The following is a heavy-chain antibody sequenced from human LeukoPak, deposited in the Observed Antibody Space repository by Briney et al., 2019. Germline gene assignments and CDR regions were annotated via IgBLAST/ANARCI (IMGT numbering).Heavy chain of an antibody. V-gene: IGHV1-2*02. CDR3: ARVEDGYSSSLTYYYMDV. D-gene: IGHD5-18*01. J-gene: IGHJ6*03. CDR2: INPNSGGT. CDR1: GYTFTGYY. Sequence: ASVKVSCKASGYTFTGYYIHWVRQAPGQGLEWMGWINPNSGGTNYAQKFQGRVTMTRDTSISTAYMELSRLRSDDTAVYYCARVEDGYSSSLTYYYMDVWGKGTTVTVSS.